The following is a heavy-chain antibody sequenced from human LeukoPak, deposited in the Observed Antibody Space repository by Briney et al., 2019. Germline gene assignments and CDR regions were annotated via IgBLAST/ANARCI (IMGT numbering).Heavy chain of an antibody. CDR3: ARVPGAYLSSAFDI. CDR1: GLTCSSYW. V-gene: IGHV3-7*03. Sequence: GGSLRLACAASGLTCSSYWMSWVRQAPGKGLEWVANIKQDGSEKYYVDSVKGRFTISRDNAKNSLYLQMNSLRAEDTAVYYCARVPGAYLSSAFDIWGQGTMVTVSS. CDR2: IKQDGSEK. J-gene: IGHJ3*02. D-gene: IGHD2/OR15-2a*01.